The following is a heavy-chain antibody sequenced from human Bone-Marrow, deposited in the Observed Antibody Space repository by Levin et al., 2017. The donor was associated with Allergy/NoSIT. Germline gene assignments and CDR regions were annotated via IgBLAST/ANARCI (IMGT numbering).Heavy chain of an antibody. CDR2: IIPIFRTA. CDR1: GGTFSSSA. V-gene: IGHV1-69*13. CDR3: STVMGRENVGGNYYYGLDV. D-gene: IGHD5-24*01. Sequence: GASVKVSCKASGGTFSSSAISWVRQAPGQGLEWMGGIIPIFRTADYAQKFQGRVTINADESTTTAYMELRNLKSEDTAMYYCSTVMGRENVGGNYYYGLDVWGQGTTVTVSS. J-gene: IGHJ6*02.